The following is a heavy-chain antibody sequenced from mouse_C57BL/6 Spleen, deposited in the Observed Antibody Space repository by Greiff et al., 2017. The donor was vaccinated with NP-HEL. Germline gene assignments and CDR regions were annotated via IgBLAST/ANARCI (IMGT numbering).Heavy chain of an antibody. D-gene: IGHD1-1*01. CDR1: GFTFSDAW. CDR2: IRNKANNHAT. CDR3: TRQGIYYYGPFAY. V-gene: IGHV6-6*01. Sequence: EVQLVESGGGLVQPGGSMKLSCAASGFTFSDAWMDWVRQSPEKGLEWVAEIRNKANNHATYYAESVKGRFTISRDDSKSSVYLQMNSLRAEDTGIYYCTRQGIYYYGPFAYWGQGTLVTVSA. J-gene: IGHJ3*01.